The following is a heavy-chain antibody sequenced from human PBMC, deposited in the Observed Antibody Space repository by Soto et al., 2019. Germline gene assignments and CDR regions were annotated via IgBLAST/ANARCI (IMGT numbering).Heavy chain of an antibody. Sequence: ALRLSCAASGFTFSDYAMHWVRQAPGKGLEWVAVVSHDGRNTHYADSVQGRFAISRDNSKNTMYLQMNSLRVEDTAVYYCARAKWHYGSGRLREFAFWGQGALVPVS. V-gene: IGHV3-30*03. D-gene: IGHD3-10*01. CDR1: GFTFSDYA. CDR3: ARAKWHYGSGRLREFAF. CDR2: VSHDGRNT. J-gene: IGHJ4*02.